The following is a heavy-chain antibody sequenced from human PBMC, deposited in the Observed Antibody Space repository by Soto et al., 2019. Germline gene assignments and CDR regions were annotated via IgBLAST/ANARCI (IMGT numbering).Heavy chain of an antibody. CDR1: GYTFTSYD. CDR2: ISAYNGNT. Sequence: ASVKVSCKASGYTFTSYDINWVRQAPGQGLEWMGWISAYNGNTNYAQKLQGRVTMATDTSTSTAYMELRSLRSDDTAVYYCARDWTYYDILTGPIFDPWGQGTLVTVSS. J-gene: IGHJ5*02. D-gene: IGHD3-9*01. CDR3: ARDWTYYDILTGPIFDP. V-gene: IGHV1-18*01.